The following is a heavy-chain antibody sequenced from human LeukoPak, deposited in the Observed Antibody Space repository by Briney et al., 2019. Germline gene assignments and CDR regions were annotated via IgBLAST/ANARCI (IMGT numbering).Heavy chain of an antibody. J-gene: IGHJ6*02. Sequence: SETLSLTCTVSGGSISPYYWSWIRQPPGKGLEWIGYVSHSGSTNYNLSLGSRVTISVDTSKNQFSLKLTSVTAADTAVYFRARGGNYYYHGIDVWGQGTTVTVS. CDR3: ARGGNYYYHGIDV. CDR1: GGSISPYY. CDR2: VSHSGST. V-gene: IGHV4-59*01. D-gene: IGHD1-14*01.